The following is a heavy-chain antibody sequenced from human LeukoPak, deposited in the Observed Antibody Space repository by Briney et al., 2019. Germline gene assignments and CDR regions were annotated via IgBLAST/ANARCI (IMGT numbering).Heavy chain of an antibody. V-gene: IGHV4-59*06. CDR1: GGSISSNY. D-gene: IGHD3-9*01. J-gene: IGHJ6*02. Sequence: PSETLSLTCTVSGGSISSNYWSWIRQHPGKGLEWIGYIYYSGSTYYNPSLKSRVTISVDTSKNQFSLKLSSVTAADTAVYYCARVQVDILTGYYYYGMDVWGQGTTVTVSS. CDR3: ARVQVDILTGYYYYGMDV. CDR2: IYYSGST.